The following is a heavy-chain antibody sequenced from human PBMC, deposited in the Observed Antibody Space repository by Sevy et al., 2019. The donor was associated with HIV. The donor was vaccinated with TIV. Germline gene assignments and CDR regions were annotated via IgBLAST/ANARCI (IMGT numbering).Heavy chain of an antibody. V-gene: IGHV3-30*18. CDR3: AKEGRDGYNRPKGIGFYYYYGKDV. CDR1: GFTFCSYG. Sequence: GGSLRLSCAASGFTFCSYGMHWVRQAPGKGLEWVAVISYDGSDKYYADSVKGRFTISRDNSKNTLYLQMNSLRAEDTPVYYCAKEGRDGYNRPKGIGFYYYYGKDVWGQGTTVTVSS. CDR2: ISYDGSDK. J-gene: IGHJ6*02. D-gene: IGHD5-12*01.